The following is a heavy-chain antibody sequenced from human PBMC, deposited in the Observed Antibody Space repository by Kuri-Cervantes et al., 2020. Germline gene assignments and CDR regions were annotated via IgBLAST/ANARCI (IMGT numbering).Heavy chain of an antibody. J-gene: IGHJ3*02. V-gene: IGHV3-23*01. D-gene: IGHD2-15*01. Sequence: GESLKISCAASGFTFSNYAMSWVRQAPGKGLEWVSAISGSGGSTYYVDSVKGRFTISRDNAKNSLYLQMNSLRDEDTAVYYCARVDCRGYTCYVPSHGFDIWGQGTMVTVSS. CDR3: ARVDCRGYTCYVPSHGFDI. CDR1: GFTFSNYA. CDR2: ISGSGGST.